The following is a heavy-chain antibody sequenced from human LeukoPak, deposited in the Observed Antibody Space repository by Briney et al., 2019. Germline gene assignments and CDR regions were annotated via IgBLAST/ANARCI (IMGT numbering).Heavy chain of an antibody. CDR2: ISISSTYR. Sequence: PGGSLRLSCAASGFTFGTYTMNWVRQAPGKGLEWVSSISISSTYRYYADSVKGRFTISRDNAKNSLYLQMNSLRDEDTAVYYCASLCGGDCSLINFDIWGQGTMVTVSS. CDR1: GFTFGTYT. CDR3: ASLCGGDCSLINFDI. V-gene: IGHV3-21*01. J-gene: IGHJ3*02. D-gene: IGHD2-21*01.